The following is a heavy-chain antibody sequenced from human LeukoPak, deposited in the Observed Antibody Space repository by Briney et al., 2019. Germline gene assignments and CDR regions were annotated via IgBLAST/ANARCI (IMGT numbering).Heavy chain of an antibody. V-gene: IGHV4-38-2*01. Sequence: SETLSLTCGVSGYPINNAYYWVWIRQPPGKGLEWIGSLYHPDSTYYNPSLKSRVTMSVDTSRNQFSLRLSFVTAADTAFYYCARQYDSYFYYYLDLWGTGTTVTVSS. J-gene: IGHJ6*03. CDR1: GYPINNAYY. D-gene: IGHD2-2*01. CDR3: ARQYDSYFYYYLDL. CDR2: LYHPDST.